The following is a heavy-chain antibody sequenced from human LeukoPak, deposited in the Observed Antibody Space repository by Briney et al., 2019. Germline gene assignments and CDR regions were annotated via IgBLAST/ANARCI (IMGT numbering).Heavy chain of an antibody. CDR1: GFTFSSYW. CDR3: AIIGTPGETEYYRL. D-gene: IGHD2-21*01. Sequence: GGSLRLSCAASGFTFSSYWMHWVRQAPGKGLVWVSRINDDGRNTSYADSVKGRFTIPRDNAKNTLYLQVNSLRVEDTAMSYCAIIGTPGETEYYRLWGQGTLVTVSS. J-gene: IGHJ1*01. V-gene: IGHV3-74*01. CDR2: INDDGRNT.